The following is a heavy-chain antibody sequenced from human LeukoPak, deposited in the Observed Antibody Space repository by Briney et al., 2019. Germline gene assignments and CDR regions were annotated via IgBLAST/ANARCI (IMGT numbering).Heavy chain of an antibody. CDR2: MNPNSGNT. J-gene: IGHJ6*03. Sequence: ASVKVSCKASGYTFTSYDINWVRQATGQGLEWMGWMNPNSGNTGYAQKFQGRVTMTRNTSISTAYMELSSLRAEDTAVYYCARVSDLSAGYYYYMDVWGKGTTVTVSS. D-gene: IGHD3-10*01. CDR1: GYTFTSYD. V-gene: IGHV1-8*01. CDR3: ARVSDLSAGYYYYMDV.